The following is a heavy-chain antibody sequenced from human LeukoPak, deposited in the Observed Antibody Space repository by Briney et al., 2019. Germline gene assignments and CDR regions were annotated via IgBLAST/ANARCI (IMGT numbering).Heavy chain of an antibody. CDR3: AKGGPTGSNYFDF. CDR2: ISGSGYYS. D-gene: IGHD1-26*01. CDR1: GFTFDNYA. J-gene: IGHJ4*02. Sequence: GGSLRLSCAASGFTFDNYAMSWVRQAPGKGLEWVSVISGSGYYSYYADSVKGRFTVSRDNSKTTLYLQMNSLRADDTAVYYCAKGGPTGSNYFDFWGQGTLVTVSS. V-gene: IGHV3-23*01.